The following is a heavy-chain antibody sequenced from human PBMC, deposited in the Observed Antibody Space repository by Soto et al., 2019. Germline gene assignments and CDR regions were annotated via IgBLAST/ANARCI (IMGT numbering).Heavy chain of an antibody. CDR1: GFNFSSYA. Sequence: GGSLRLSCSASGFNFSSYAMHWVRQAPGKGLEYVSAISSNGGSTYYADSVKGRFTISRDNSKNTLYLQMSSLRAEDTAVYYCVKEATYDFWGGYASGDAFDIWGQGTMVTVSS. CDR3: VKEATYDFWGGYASGDAFDI. V-gene: IGHV3-64D*08. CDR2: ISSNGGST. J-gene: IGHJ3*02. D-gene: IGHD3-3*01.